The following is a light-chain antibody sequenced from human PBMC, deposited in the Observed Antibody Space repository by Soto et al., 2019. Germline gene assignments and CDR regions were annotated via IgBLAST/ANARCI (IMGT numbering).Light chain of an antibody. CDR2: EVT. Sequence: QSALTQPASVSGSPGQSITISCTGTSSDIGGYKYVSWYQQHPGKAPKLIIYEVTNRPSGVSDRFSGSKSGNTASLTISGLQAEDEADYYSSSYTIYSTLLLFGGGTKLTVL. V-gene: IGLV2-14*01. J-gene: IGLJ2*01. CDR3: SSYTIYSTLLL. CDR1: SSDIGGYKY.